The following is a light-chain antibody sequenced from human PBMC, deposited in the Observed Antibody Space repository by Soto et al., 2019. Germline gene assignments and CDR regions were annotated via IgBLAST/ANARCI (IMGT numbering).Light chain of an antibody. CDR1: QSVSSSY. J-gene: IGKJ1*01. CDR2: GAS. V-gene: IGKV3-20*01. Sequence: EIVLTQSPGTLSLSPRERATHSSKASQSVSSSYLAWYQQKPGQAPRLLIYGASSRATGIPDRFSGSGSGTDFTLTISRLEPEDFAVYYCQQYGSSPPWTFGQGTKVDIK. CDR3: QQYGSSPPWT.